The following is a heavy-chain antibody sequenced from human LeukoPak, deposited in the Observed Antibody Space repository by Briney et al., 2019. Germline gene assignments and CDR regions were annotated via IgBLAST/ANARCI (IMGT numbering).Heavy chain of an antibody. CDR3: ARSIDVYYGSGSHQNPFDY. Sequence: SVKVSCKASGGTFSSYAISWVRQAPGQGLEWMGGIIPIFGTANYAQKFQGRVTITADESTSTAYMELSSLRSEDTAVYYCARSIDVYYGSGSHQNPFDYWGQETLVTVSS. V-gene: IGHV1-69*13. CDR1: GGTFSSYA. J-gene: IGHJ4*02. D-gene: IGHD3-10*01. CDR2: IIPIFGTA.